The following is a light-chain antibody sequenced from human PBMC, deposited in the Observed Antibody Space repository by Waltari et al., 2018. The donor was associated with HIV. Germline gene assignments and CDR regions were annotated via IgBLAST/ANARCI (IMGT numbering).Light chain of an antibody. CDR3: QSSDIIRV. CDR2: KDS. V-gene: IGLV3-25*03. Sequence: SYELTQPPSVSVSPGQTARITCSGDALPKQYAFWYQQKAGQAPVVVIYKDSERPSGIPERFSGSSSGTPVTLTISGVQAEDEADYYCQSSDIIRVFGGGTKLTVL. J-gene: IGLJ3*02. CDR1: ALPKQY.